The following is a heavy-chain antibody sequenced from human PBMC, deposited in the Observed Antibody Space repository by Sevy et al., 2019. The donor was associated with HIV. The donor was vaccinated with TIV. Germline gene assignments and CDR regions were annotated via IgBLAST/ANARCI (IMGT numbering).Heavy chain of an antibody. J-gene: IGHJ4*02. CDR1: GFTFSSYA. V-gene: IGHV3-30*09. CDR3: ARLTSAGTWYFDS. Sequence: GGSLRLSCAASGFTFSSYAFYWVRQAPGKGLEWVAVISYGGDNKFYADSVKGRFAVSRDNSKDTLFLQMNSLRSEATAVYYCARLTSAGTWYFDSWGQGTMVTVSS. D-gene: IGHD6-13*01. CDR2: ISYGGDNK.